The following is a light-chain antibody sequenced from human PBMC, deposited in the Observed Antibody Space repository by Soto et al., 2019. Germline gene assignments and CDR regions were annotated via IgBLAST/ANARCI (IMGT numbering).Light chain of an antibody. V-gene: IGKV3-20*01. CDR3: QQYGTSPST. Sequence: EIVLTQSPGTLSLSPGERATLSCRASQVVSSNNVAWYQQKPGQAPRLLVFGPSWSATGMPYRFSGSGSGTDFTFTINRLVPEDLAVYYCQQYGTSPSTFGPGTKVDIK. J-gene: IGKJ3*01. CDR1: QVVSSNN. CDR2: GPS.